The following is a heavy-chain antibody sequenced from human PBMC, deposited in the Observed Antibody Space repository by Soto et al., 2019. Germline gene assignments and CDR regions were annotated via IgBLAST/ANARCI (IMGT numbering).Heavy chain of an antibody. Sequence: EVQLVGSGGGLVQPGGSLRLSCAGSGFTFSDYYMTWVRQAPGKGLDWVANIKQDGSEMYYVDSVKGRFTISRDNAKNLLYLQMNSLRAEDTAVYYCARGGRSGFTTFYFDYWGRGTLVTVSS. D-gene: IGHD6-19*01. V-gene: IGHV3-7*04. CDR1: GFTFSDYY. CDR2: IKQDGSEM. J-gene: IGHJ4*02. CDR3: ARGGRSGFTTFYFDY.